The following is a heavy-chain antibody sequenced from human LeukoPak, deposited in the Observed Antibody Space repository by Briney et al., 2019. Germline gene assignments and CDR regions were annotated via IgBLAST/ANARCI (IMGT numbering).Heavy chain of an antibody. CDR1: GYTFSSYG. D-gene: IGHD3-22*01. CDR2: ISAYNGNT. V-gene: IGHV1-18*01. Sequence: ASVKVSCKASGYTFSSYGISWVRQAPEQGLEWMGWISAYNGNTNYAQKLQGRVTMTTDTSTSTAYMELRSLRSDDTAVYYCARTTYYYDSSGYYPLDYWGQGTLVTVSS. CDR3: ARTTYYYDSSGYYPLDY. J-gene: IGHJ4*02.